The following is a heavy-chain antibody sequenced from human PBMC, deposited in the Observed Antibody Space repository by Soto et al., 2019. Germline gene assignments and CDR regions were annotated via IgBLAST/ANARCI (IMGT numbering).Heavy chain of an antibody. Sequence: GASVKVSCKASGGTFSSYAISWVRQAPGQGLEWMGWINAGNGNTKYSQKFQGRVTITRDTSASTAYMELSSLRAEDTAVYYCARDLASTTIPNYWGQGTLVTVSS. CDR1: GGTFSSYA. J-gene: IGHJ4*02. V-gene: IGHV1-3*01. D-gene: IGHD4-17*01. CDR3: ARDLASTTIPNY. CDR2: INAGNGNT.